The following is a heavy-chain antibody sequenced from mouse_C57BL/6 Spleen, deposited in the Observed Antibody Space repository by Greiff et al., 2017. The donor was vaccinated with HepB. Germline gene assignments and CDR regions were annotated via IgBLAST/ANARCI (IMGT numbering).Heavy chain of an antibody. D-gene: IGHD2-4*01. CDR1: GYTFTDYY. Sequence: EVQLQQSGPELVKPGASVKISCKASGYTFTDYYMNWVKQSHGKSLEWIGDINPNNGGTSYNQKFKGKATLTVDKSSSTAYMELRSLTSEESAVYYCARSLDDYDEIAYWGQGTLVTVSA. J-gene: IGHJ3*01. CDR2: INPNNGGT. CDR3: ARSLDDYDEIAY. V-gene: IGHV1-26*01.